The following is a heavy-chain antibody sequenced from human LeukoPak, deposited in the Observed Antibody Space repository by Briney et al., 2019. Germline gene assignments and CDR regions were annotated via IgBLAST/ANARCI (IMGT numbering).Heavy chain of an antibody. D-gene: IGHD1-20*01. CDR2: IWNDGSNK. CDR1: GFTFSNYG. V-gene: IGHV3-33*06. J-gene: IGHJ4*02. Sequence: GGSLRLSCVVSGFTFSNYGMHWVRQAPGKGLEWVAVIWNDGSNKYYADSVKGRFTISRDNSKNTLYLQMNSLRAEDTAVYYCAKENNWNDGRFNYFDYWGQGTLVTVSS. CDR3: AKENNWNDGRFNYFDY.